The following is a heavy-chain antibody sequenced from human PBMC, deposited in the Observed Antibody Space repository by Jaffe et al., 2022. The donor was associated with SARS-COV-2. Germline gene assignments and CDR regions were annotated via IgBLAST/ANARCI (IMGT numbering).Heavy chain of an antibody. D-gene: IGHD3-16*02. CDR2: IYHSGST. CDR1: GGSISSSNW. V-gene: IGHV4-4*02. CDR3: ARVALVWGSYRYASELRRVGFDP. J-gene: IGHJ5*02. Sequence: QVQLQESGPGLVKPSGTLSLTCAVSGGSISSSNWWSWVRQPPGKGLEWIGEIYHSGSTNYNPSLKSRVTISVDKSKNQFSLKLSSVTAADTAVYYCARVALVWGSYRYASELRRVGFDPWGQGTLVTVSS.